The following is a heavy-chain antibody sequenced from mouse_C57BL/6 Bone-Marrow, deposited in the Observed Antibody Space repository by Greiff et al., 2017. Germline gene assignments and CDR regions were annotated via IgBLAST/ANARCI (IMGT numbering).Heavy chain of an antibody. D-gene: IGHD1-1*01. J-gene: IGHJ2*01. CDR3: ARGRLLLRR. CDR1: GYTFTSYG. Sequence: QVQLQQSGAELARPGASVKLSCKASGYTFTSYGISWVKQRPGQGLEWIGEIYPRSGNTSYNSKFKGKATMTADKSSSTAYMELRSLTSEDSAVYFCARGRLLLRRWGQGTTLTVSA. V-gene: IGHV1-81*01. CDR2: IYPRSGNT.